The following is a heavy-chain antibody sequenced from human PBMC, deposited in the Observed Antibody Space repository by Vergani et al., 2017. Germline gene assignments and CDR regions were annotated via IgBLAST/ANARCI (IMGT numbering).Heavy chain of an antibody. Sequence: EVQVVQSGGGLVKPGGSLRLSCETSGFIFSDYNLNWVRQAPGSGLEWVASISGRSSYVNYAVSVKGRFTISRDKAKNSLFLQMNSLRAEGTAVYDCVREETFYDSVSEYLAGYFDHWGQGALVTVSS. CDR3: VREETFYDSVSEYLAGYFDH. J-gene: IGHJ4*02. V-gene: IGHV3-21*02. D-gene: IGHD3-3*01. CDR1: GFIFSDYN. CDR2: ISGRSSYV.